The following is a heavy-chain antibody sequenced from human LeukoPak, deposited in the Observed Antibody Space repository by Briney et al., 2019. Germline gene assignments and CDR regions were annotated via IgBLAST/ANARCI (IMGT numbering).Heavy chain of an antibody. D-gene: IGHD6-19*01. J-gene: IGHJ5*02. V-gene: IGHV1-2*02. Sequence: GASAKVSCKASGYTFTGYYIHWVRQAPGQGLEWMGWINPNSGGTKYAQKFQGRVTMTRDTSITTAYMGLSRLRSDDTAVYYCAKGRVVAGSKSLTYHWFDPWGQGTLVTVSS. CDR3: AKGRVVAGSKSLTYHWFDP. CDR1: GYTFTGYY. CDR2: INPNSGGT.